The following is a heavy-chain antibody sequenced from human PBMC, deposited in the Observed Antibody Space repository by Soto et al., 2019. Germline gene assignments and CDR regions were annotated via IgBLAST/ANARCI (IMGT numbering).Heavy chain of an antibody. J-gene: IGHJ6*02. V-gene: IGHV1-69*13. CDR2: IIPIFGTA. CDR1: GGTFSSYA. D-gene: IGHD6-13*01. Sequence: SVKVSCKASGGTFSSYAISWVRQAPGQGLEWMGGIIPIFGTANYAKKFQGRVTITADESTSKAYMELSRLRSEDTDVYYCARDSSYSSSSYPRHPYYYSYGIDVWGQGTPVTVYS. CDR3: ARDSSYSSSSYPRHPYYYSYGIDV.